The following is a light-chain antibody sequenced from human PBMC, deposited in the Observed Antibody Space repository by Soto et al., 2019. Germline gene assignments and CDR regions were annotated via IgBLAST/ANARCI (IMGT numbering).Light chain of an antibody. V-gene: IGKV1-9*01. CDR3: QQPQAYPLT. Sequence: DIQLTQSPSFLSASVGDRITITCRASQVIDNFLAWYQQKPGRAPEVLVYAAFTLQRGVSPRFSGSGSGAYCSLTISSLQPEDIAPYYCQQPQAYPLTFGGGTEVEI. J-gene: IGKJ4*01. CDR1: QVIDNF. CDR2: AAF.